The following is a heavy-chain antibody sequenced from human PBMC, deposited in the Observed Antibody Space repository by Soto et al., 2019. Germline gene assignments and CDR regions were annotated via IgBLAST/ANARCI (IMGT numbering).Heavy chain of an antibody. J-gene: IGHJ2*01. CDR3: ARVVTVVKSFHYWYFDL. Sequence: QVQLVQSGAEVKKPGSSVKVSCKASGGTFSSYAISWVRQAPGQGLEWMGGIIPIFGTTNYAQKFQGRVTITADETTSTADRERSSLRSEDTAVDYCARVVTVVKSFHYWYFDLWGRGTLVTVSS. CDR1: GGTFSSYA. V-gene: IGHV1-69*12. D-gene: IGHD2-15*01. CDR2: IIPIFGTT.